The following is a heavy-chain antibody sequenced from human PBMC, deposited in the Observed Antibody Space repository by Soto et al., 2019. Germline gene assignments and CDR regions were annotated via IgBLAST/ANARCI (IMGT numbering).Heavy chain of an antibody. D-gene: IGHD6-19*01. Sequence: SETLSLTCTVSGSSVSRTTYYWAWIRQPPGKGLESIGNIYYSGGAYYNPSLKSRVTISVDTSKNQFSLKLSSVTAADTAVYYCARRISVAGTDYFDSWGLGTLVTVSS. J-gene: IGHJ4*01. CDR1: GSSVSRTTYY. V-gene: IGHV4-39*01. CDR3: ARRISVAGTDYFDS. CDR2: IYYSGGA.